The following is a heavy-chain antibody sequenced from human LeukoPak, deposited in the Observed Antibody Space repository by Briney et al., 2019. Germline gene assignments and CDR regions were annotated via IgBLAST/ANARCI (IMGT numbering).Heavy chain of an antibody. CDR2: IIGSGSST. Sequence: GGSLRLSCAASGFTFSSYAMSWVRQAPGKGLEWVSAIIGSGSSTYYADSVKGRFTISRYNSKNTLFLQMNSLRAEDTAVYYCAKDRAQQLVLDFWGQGTLVTVSS. D-gene: IGHD6-13*01. J-gene: IGHJ4*02. CDR3: AKDRAQQLVLDF. V-gene: IGHV3-23*01. CDR1: GFTFSSYA.